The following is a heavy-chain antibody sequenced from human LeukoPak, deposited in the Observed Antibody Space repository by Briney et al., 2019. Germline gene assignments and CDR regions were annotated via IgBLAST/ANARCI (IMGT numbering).Heavy chain of an antibody. Sequence: SETLSLTCTVSGGSISSYYWSWIRQPPGKGLEWIGYIYYSGSTKYNPSLKSRVTISVDTSKNQFSLEVSSVTAADTAVYYCARVVDHGYSDYWGLGTLVTVSS. CDR3: ARVVDHGYSDY. CDR2: IYYSGST. D-gene: IGHD5-24*01. J-gene: IGHJ4*02. CDR1: GGSISSYY. V-gene: IGHV4-59*01.